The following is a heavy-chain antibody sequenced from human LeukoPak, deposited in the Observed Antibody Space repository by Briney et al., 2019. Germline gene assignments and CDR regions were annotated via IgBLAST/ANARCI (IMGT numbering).Heavy chain of an antibody. V-gene: IGHV3-30*02. J-gene: IGHJ6*03. Sequence: PGGSLRLSCAASGFTFSSYGMHWVRQAPGKGLEWVAFIRYDGSNKYYADSVKGRFTISRDNSKNTLYLQMNSLRAEDTAVYYCARENAIFGVVITDYYYYMDVWGKGTTVTVSS. CDR2: IRYDGSNK. CDR3: ARENAIFGVVITDYYYYMDV. D-gene: IGHD3-3*01. CDR1: GFTFSSYG.